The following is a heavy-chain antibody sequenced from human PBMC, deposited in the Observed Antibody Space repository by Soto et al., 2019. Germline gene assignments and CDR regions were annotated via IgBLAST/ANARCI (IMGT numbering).Heavy chain of an antibody. V-gene: IGHV3-74*01. J-gene: IGHJ5*02. D-gene: IGHD3-3*01. Sequence: EVQLVESGGGLVQPGGSLRLSCAASGFTFSSYWMHWVRQAPGKGLVWVSRINSDESSTRYADSVKGRFTISRDNANNTLYLQMNSLRAEDTAVYYCARDFFGRFDPWGQGTLVTVAS. CDR3: ARDFFGRFDP. CDR2: INSDESST. CDR1: GFTFSSYW.